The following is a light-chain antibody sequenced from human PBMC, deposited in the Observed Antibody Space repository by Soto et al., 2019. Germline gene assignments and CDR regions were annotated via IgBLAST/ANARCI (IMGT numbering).Light chain of an antibody. CDR1: SSDIGAGHG. J-gene: IGLJ3*02. Sequence: QSVLTQSPSVSVAPGQRVTISCTGGSSDIGAGHGVPWYQQLPGTAPQLLIYDDTNRPSGVPDRFSGSKAGTSASLAITGLQAQDEGDYYSHSYDSSQTAVVFGGGTQLTVL. V-gene: IGLV1-40*01. CDR3: HSYDSSQTAVV. CDR2: DDT.